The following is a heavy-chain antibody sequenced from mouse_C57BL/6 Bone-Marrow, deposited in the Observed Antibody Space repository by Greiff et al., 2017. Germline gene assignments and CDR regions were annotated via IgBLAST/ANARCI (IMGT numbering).Heavy chain of an antibody. Sequence: EVQLQQSGPELVKPGASVKISCKASGYTFTNYYMNWVKQSPGKSLEWIGDINPNSGGTSYNQKFKGKAKLTAVTSASAAYMELSSLTNEDSAVYYVARYEVTVGDYWGQGTTLTVSS. CDR2: INPNSGGT. V-gene: IGHV1-26*01. CDR3: ARYEVTVGDY. CDR1: GYTFTNYY. D-gene: IGHD1-1*01. J-gene: IGHJ2*01.